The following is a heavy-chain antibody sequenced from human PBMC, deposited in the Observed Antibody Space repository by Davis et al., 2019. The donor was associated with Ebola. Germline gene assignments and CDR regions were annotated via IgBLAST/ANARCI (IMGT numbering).Heavy chain of an antibody. CDR3: ARDPHYGDYYFDY. D-gene: IGHD4-17*01. J-gene: IGHJ4*02. CDR1: GFTFSSYG. Sequence: PGGSLRLSCAASGFTFSSYGMHWVRQAPGKGLEWVAVIWYDGSNKYYADSVKGRFTISRDNSKNTLYLQMNSLRAEDTAVYYCARDPHYGDYYFDYWGQGTLVTVSS. CDR2: IWYDGSNK. V-gene: IGHV3-33*01.